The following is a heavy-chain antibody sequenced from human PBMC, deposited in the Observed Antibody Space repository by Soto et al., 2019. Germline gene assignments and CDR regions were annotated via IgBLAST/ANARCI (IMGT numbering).Heavy chain of an antibody. V-gene: IGHV4-31*03. CDR2: IYYSGST. D-gene: IGHD2-2*01. J-gene: IGHJ3*02. CDR3: ARDAFYCSSTSCYSYAFDI. Sequence: PSETLSLTCTVSGGSISSGGYYWSWIRQHPGKGLEWIGYIYYSGSTYYNPSLKSRVTISVDTSKSQFSLKLSSVTAADTAVYYCARDAFYCSSTSCYSYAFDIWGQGTMVTVSS. CDR1: GGSISSGGYY.